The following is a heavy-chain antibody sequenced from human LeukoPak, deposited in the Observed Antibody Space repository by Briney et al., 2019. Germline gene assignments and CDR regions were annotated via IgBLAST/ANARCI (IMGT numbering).Heavy chain of an antibody. J-gene: IGHJ6*04. V-gene: IGHV1-69*05. CDR1: GGTFSSYA. Sequence: SVKLSCTASGGTFSSYAISWVRQAPGQGLEWMGGIIPIFGKANYAQKLKGRVTITTDESTSTAYMELSSLRSEDTAVYYCAGGDSSTRIDYYYYYGMDVWGKGTTVTVSS. CDR2: IIPIFGKA. D-gene: IGHD2-2*01. CDR3: AGGDSSTRIDYYYYYGMDV.